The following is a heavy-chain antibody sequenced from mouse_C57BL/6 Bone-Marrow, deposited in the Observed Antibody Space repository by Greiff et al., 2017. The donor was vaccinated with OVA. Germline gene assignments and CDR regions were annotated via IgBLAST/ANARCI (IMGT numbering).Heavy chain of an antibody. V-gene: IGHV1-42*01. D-gene: IGHD1-1*01. Sequence: VQLQQSGPALVKPGASVKISCKASGYSFTGYYMNWVKQSPEKSLEWIGEINPSTGGTTYNQKFKAKATLTVDKSSSTAYMQLKSLTSEDSSVYYCARCYYYGSSYHFDYWGQGTTLTVSS. CDR1: GYSFTGYY. J-gene: IGHJ2*01. CDR3: ARCYYYGSSYHFDY. CDR2: INPSTGGT.